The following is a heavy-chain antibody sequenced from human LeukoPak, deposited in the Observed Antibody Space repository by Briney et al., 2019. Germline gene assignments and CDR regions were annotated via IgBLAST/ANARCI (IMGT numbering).Heavy chain of an antibody. CDR1: GFTFSKFS. V-gene: IGHV3-30*04. D-gene: IGHD5-18*01. CDR3: ARSQGYTYGYLLDY. Sequence: GGSLRLSCIGSGFTFSKFSIHWVRQAPGKGLDWVAVISNDGSNKHYADSVKGRFTISRDNSKNTLFLQMNSLRPDDTAVYYCARSQGYTYGYLLDYWGPGTLVTVSS. CDR2: ISNDGSNK. J-gene: IGHJ4*02.